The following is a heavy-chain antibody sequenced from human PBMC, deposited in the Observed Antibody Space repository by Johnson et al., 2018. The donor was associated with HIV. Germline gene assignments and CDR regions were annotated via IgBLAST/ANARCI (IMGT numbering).Heavy chain of an antibody. J-gene: IGHJ3*02. D-gene: IGHD1-26*01. V-gene: IGHV3-NL1*01. Sequence: QVQLVESGGGVVQPGRSLRLSCVASGFTFSRYAVHWVRQAPGKGLEWVSVIYSGGSTYYADSVKGRFTISRDNSKNTLYLQMNSLRAEDTALYYCARGTGWSYGSGASDAFDIWGQGTVVTVSS. CDR3: ARGTGWSYGSGASDAFDI. CDR2: IYSGGST. CDR1: GFTFSRYA.